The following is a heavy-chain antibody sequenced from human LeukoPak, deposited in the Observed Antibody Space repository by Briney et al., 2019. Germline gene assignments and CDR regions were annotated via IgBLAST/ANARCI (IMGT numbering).Heavy chain of an antibody. CDR1: GGSISSYY. CDR2: IYYGGST. CDR3: AGGGSWFDY. Sequence: PSETLSLTCTVSGGSISSYYWSWIRQPPGKGLEWIGYIYYGGSTNYNPSLKSRVTISVDTSKNQFSLKLSSVTAADTAVYYCAGGGSWFDYWAREPWSPSPQ. V-gene: IGHV4-59*01. J-gene: IGHJ4*02. D-gene: IGHD6-13*01.